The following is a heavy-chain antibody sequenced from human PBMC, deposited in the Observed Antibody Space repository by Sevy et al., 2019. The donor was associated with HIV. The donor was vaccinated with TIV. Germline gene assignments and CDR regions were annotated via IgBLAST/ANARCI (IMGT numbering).Heavy chain of an antibody. CDR3: TRVLGTISPYYYFGMDV. Sequence: GGSLSLSCTASGFTFGDYAMSWLRQAPGKGLEWVGFIRSKTYGGTPEYAASAKGRFTISRDDSKNIAYLQMNSLKTEDTAVYYCTRVLGTISPYYYFGMDVWGQGTTVTVSS. V-gene: IGHV3-49*03. CDR1: GFTFGDYA. J-gene: IGHJ6*02. CDR2: IRSKTYGGTP. D-gene: IGHD3-3*01.